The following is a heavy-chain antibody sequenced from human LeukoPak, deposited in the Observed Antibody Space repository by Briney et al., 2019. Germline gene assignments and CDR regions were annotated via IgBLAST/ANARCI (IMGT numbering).Heavy chain of an antibody. D-gene: IGHD3-9*01. Sequence: GASVKVSCKASGYTFTGFYIHWVRQAPGQGLEWMGWINPNSGGTKYAQRFQGRVTMTRDTSISTAYMELNSLRSDDTAVYHCARGEYYDILTGREAYYYYMDVWGKGTTVTVSS. CDR1: GYTFTGFY. CDR2: INPNSGGT. V-gene: IGHV1-2*02. CDR3: ARGEYYDILTGREAYYYYMDV. J-gene: IGHJ6*03.